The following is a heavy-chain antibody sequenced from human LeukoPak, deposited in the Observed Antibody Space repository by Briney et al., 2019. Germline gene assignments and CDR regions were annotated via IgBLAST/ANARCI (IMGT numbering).Heavy chain of an antibody. CDR3: ASLQNVPSYYYYYVMDV. V-gene: IGHV3-74*01. J-gene: IGHJ6*02. CDR2: MNSDGSTT. D-gene: IGHD2/OR15-2a*01. Sequence: GGSLSLSFAASGFTFSNYWMHWVRQAPGKGLVWVSRMNSDGSTTNYADSVKGRFNISRDNAKNTLFLQMNSLRAEDTAVYYCASLQNVPSYYYYYVMDVWGQGTTVTVSS. CDR1: GFTFSNYW.